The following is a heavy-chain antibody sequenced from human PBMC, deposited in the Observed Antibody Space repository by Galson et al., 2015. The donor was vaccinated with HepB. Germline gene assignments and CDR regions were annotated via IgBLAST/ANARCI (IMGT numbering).Heavy chain of an antibody. J-gene: IGHJ4*02. V-gene: IGHV6-1*01. D-gene: IGHD5-12*01. CDR2: TYYRSKWYN. CDR3: ARDLGIVATIPKQLDC. CDR1: GDSVSSNSAA. Sequence: CAISGDSVSSNSAAWNWIRQSPSRGLEWLGRTYYRSKWYNDYAVSVKSRITINPDTSKNQFSLQLNSVTPEGTAVYYCARDLGIVATIPKQLDCWGQGTLVTVSS.